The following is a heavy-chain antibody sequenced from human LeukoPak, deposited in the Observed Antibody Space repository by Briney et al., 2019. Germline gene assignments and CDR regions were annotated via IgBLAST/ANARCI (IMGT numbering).Heavy chain of an antibody. J-gene: IGHJ4*02. CDR1: GFTFSSYS. CDR3: ARDLGDIVVVPAAQIDY. Sequence: GGSLRLSCAASGFTFSSYSMHWVRQAPGKGLEWVAVISYHGSNKYYADSVKGRFTISRDNSMNTLYLQMNSLRAEDTAVYYCARDLGDIVVVPAAQIDYWGQGTMATVSS. D-gene: IGHD2-2*01. CDR2: ISYHGSNK. V-gene: IGHV3-30*04.